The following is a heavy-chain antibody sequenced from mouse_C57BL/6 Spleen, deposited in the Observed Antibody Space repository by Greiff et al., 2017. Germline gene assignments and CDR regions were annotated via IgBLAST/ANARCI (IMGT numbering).Heavy chain of an antibody. V-gene: IGHV5-6*01. CDR2: ISSGGSYT. D-gene: IGHD1-1*01. Sequence: EVQGVESGGDLVKPGGSLKLSCAASGFTFSSYGLSWVRQTPDKRLEWVATISSGGSYTYYPDSVKGRFTISRDNAKNTLYLQMSSLKSEDTAMYYCASCITTVVAPDYWGQGTTLTGSS. CDR3: ASCITTVVAPDY. CDR1: GFTFSSYG. J-gene: IGHJ2*01.